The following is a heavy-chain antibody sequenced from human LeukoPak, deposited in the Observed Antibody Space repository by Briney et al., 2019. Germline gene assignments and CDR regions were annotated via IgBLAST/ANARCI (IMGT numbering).Heavy chain of an antibody. CDR1: GFSFSDYG. Sequence: GGSLRLSCAASGFSFSDYGMNWVRQAPGKGLEWVSSINSLSSHIYYADSVKGRFTISRDNAKNSLYLQMSSLRAEDTALYYCARDGKDLNWYFDLWGRGTLVTVSS. J-gene: IGHJ2*01. D-gene: IGHD1-26*01. CDR2: INSLSSHI. V-gene: IGHV3-21*04. CDR3: ARDGKDLNWYFDL.